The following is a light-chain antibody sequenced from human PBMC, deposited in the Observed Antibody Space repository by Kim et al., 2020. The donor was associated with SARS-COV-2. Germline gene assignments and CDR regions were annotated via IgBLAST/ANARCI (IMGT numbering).Light chain of an antibody. Sequence: SYELTQPPSVSVSPGQTASITCSGDKLGNKYACWYQQKPGQSPVLVIYQDSKRPSGIPERFSGSNSGNTATLTISGTQAMDEADYYCQASDSSTADVVFGGGTQLTVL. J-gene: IGLJ2*01. CDR3: QASDSSTADVV. CDR1: KLGNKY. V-gene: IGLV3-1*01. CDR2: QDS.